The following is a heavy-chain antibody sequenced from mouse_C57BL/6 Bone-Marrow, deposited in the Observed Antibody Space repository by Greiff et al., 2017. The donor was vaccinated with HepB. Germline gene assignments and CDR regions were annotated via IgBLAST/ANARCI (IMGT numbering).Heavy chain of an antibody. CDR1: GFTFSSYA. J-gene: IGHJ3*01. CDR2: ISSGGDYI. V-gene: IGHV5-9-1*02. D-gene: IGHD1-1*01. CDR3: TRASGSSSFAY. Sequence: EVKVVESGEGLVKPGGSLKLSCAASGFTFSSYAMSWVRQTPEKRLEWVAYISSGGDYIYYADTVKGRFTISRDNARNTLYLQMSSLKSEDTAMYYCTRASGSSSFAYWGQGTLVTVSA.